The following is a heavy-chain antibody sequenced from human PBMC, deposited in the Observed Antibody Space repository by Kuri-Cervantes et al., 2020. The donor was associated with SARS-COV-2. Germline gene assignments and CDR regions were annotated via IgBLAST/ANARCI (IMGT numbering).Heavy chain of an antibody. CDR2: IYYSGST. D-gene: IGHD3-3*01. CDR3: ARQAECC. J-gene: IGHJ4*02. CDR1: GGSISSSSYY. Sequence: SETLSLTCTVSGGSISSSSYYWGWIRQPPGKGLEWIGSIYYSGSTYYNPSLKSRVTISVDTSKNQFSLKLSSVTAADTAVYYCARQAECCWGQGTLVTRSS. V-gene: IGHV4-39*01.